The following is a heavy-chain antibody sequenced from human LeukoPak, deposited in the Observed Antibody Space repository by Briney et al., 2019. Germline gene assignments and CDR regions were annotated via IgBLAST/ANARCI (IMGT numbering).Heavy chain of an antibody. CDR1: GYSISSGYY. CDR2: IHSSGSA. Sequence: SETLSLTCAVSGYSISSGYYWSWIRQPPGKGLEYIGQIHSSGSANYNPSLKSRVAMSLDASKNQFSLTVSSVTAADTAIYYCARDILDVGATHYFDYWGQGSLLTVSS. D-gene: IGHD1-26*01. CDR3: ARDILDVGATHYFDY. V-gene: IGHV4-61*01. J-gene: IGHJ4*02.